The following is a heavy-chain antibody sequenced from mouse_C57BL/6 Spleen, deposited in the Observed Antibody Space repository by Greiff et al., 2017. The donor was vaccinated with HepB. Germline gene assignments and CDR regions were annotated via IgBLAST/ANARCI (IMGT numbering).Heavy chain of an antibody. CDR3: ARSYYYGSSWYYFDY. Sequence: QVQLQQSGPELVKPGASVKISCKASGYAFSSSWMNWVKQRPGKGLEWIGRIYPGDGDTNYNGKFKGKATLTADKSSSTAYMQLSSLTSEDSAVYFCARSYYYGSSWYYFDYWGQGTTLTVSS. CDR1: GYAFSSSW. J-gene: IGHJ2*01. CDR2: IYPGDGDT. V-gene: IGHV1-82*01. D-gene: IGHD1-1*01.